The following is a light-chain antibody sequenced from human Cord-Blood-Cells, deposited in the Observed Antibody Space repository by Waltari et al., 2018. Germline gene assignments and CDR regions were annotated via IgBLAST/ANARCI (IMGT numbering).Light chain of an antibody. CDR2: DAS. J-gene: IGKJ3*01. V-gene: IGKV3-11*01. Sequence: EIVLTQSPATLSLSPGERAILSCRASQSVSSYLAWYQQKPGQAPRLLIYDASNRATGIPARFSGSGSGTDFTLTISSLEPEDFAVYYCQQRSNWPSIFTFGPGTKVDIK. CDR3: QQRSNWPSIFT. CDR1: QSVSSY.